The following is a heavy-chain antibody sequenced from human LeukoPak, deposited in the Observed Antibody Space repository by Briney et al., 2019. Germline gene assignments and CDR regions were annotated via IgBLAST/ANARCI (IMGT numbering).Heavy chain of an antibody. J-gene: IGHJ5*02. CDR2: IYTSGST. Sequence: SETLSLTCTVSGGSISSYYWSWIRQPAGKGLEWIGRIYTSGSTNYNPSLKSRVTMSVDTSKNQFSLKLSSVTAADTAVYYCASVNEYSDWFDPWGQGTLVTVSS. V-gene: IGHV4-4*07. CDR3: ASVNEYSDWFDP. D-gene: IGHD4-11*01. CDR1: GGSISSYY.